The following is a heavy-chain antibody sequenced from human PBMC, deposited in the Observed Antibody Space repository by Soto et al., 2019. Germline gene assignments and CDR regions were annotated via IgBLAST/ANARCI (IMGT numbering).Heavy chain of an antibody. CDR1: GGSFSGYY. Sequence: PSETLSLTCAVYGGSFSGYYWSWIRQPPGKGLEWIGEINHSGSTNYNPSLKSRVTISVDTSKNQFSLKLSSVTAADTAVYYCARGLPAAYYDDSSGPGGVDYWGQGTLVIVAS. CDR2: INHSGST. J-gene: IGHJ4*02. D-gene: IGHD3-22*01. V-gene: IGHV4-34*01. CDR3: ARGLPAAYYDDSSGPGGVDY.